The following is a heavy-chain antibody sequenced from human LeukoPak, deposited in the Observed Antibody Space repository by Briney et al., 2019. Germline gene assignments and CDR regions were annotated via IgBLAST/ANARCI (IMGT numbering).Heavy chain of an antibody. CDR2: TYHSGSP. CDR3: TRDKEKYSYGYDLVFDY. V-gene: IGHV4-38-2*02. CDR1: GYSISSGYY. Sequence: PLETLSLTCTVSGYSISSGYYWGGFRKPPGRGLDGFGSTYHSGSPSYNPSLKSRFTITVDTSKNQFSLKLSSVTAADTAVYYCTRDKEKYSYGYDLVFDYWGQGTLVTVSS. D-gene: IGHD5-18*01. J-gene: IGHJ4*02.